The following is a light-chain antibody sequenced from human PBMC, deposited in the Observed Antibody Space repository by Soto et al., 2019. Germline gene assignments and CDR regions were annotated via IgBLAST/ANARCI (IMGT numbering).Light chain of an antibody. CDR3: QQYNNLYT. Sequence: DIQMTQSPSTLSATGGDRVTITCRASQSIRSWLAWYQQKPGKAPNLLIYKASSLESGVPSRFSGSGSGTEFTLTISSLQPDDFSTYYCQQYNNLYTFGQGTKLEIK. J-gene: IGKJ2*01. CDR1: QSIRSW. V-gene: IGKV1-5*03. CDR2: KAS.